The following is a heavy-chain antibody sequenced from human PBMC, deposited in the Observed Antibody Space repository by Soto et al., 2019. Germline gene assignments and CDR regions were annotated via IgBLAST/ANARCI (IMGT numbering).Heavy chain of an antibody. CDR3: GRRYRFSRFDY. CDR1: GGSISSYY. CDR2: IYYSGST. J-gene: IGHJ4*02. V-gene: IGHV4-59*08. D-gene: IGHD3-3*01. Sequence: SETLSLTWTVSGGSISSYYWSWIRQPPGKGLEWIGYIYYSGSTNYNPSLKSRVTISVDTSKNQFSLKLSSVTAADTAVYYCGRRYRFSRFDYWGQGTLVIVSA.